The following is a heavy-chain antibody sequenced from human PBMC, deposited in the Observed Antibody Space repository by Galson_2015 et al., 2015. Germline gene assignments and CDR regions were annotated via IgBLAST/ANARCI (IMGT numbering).Heavy chain of an antibody. CDR3: AKDRGPSSFYGMEV. CDR2: MSYGGTTK. D-gene: IGHD3-10*01. V-gene: IGHV3-30*18. Sequence: SLRLSCAASGFSFSGYGMHWVRQAPGKGLEWVAVMSYGGTTKYYADSVKGRFTIYGDNSKSTLYLQMNSLRAEDTAVYYCAKDRGPSSFYGMEVWGQGTTVTVSS. CDR1: GFSFSGYG. J-gene: IGHJ6*02.